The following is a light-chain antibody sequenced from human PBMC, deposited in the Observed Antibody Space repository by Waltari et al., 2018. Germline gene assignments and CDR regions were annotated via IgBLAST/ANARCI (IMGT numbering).Light chain of an antibody. CDR1: QSVSSY. V-gene: IGKV3-11*01. CDR2: DAS. CDR3: QQRSNWPLT. Sequence: EIVLTQSPATLSLSPGERATLSCRASQSVSSYLAWYHQKPGQAPRLLIYDASTRVTGIPARFSGSGSGTDFTLTISSLVPEDFAVYYCQQRSNWPLTFGPGTKVDIK. J-gene: IGKJ3*01.